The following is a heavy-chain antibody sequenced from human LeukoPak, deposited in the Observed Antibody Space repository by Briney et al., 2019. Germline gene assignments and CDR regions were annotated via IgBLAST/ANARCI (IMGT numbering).Heavy chain of an antibody. D-gene: IGHD5-12*01. V-gene: IGHV3-66*01. CDR1: GFTVSSKY. J-gene: IGHJ4*02. Sequence: GGSLRLSCAASGFTVSSKYMSWVRQAPGKGLEWVSVIYSGGSTYYADSVKGRFTISRDNSKNTLYLQMNNLRAEDTAVYYCARSLGYSGYDFSPSLDYWGQGTLVTVSS. CDR2: IYSGGST. CDR3: ARSLGYSGYDFSPSLDY.